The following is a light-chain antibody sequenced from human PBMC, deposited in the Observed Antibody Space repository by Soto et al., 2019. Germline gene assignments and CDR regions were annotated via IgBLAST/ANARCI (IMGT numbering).Light chain of an antibody. J-gene: IGKJ4*01. Sequence: IVLTQSPGTLSLSPGERATLSCRASQSVSSSYLAWYQQKPGQAPRLLIYGASSRATGIPDRFSGSGSGTDFTLTVSRLEPEDFAVYYCQQYGSSLLFGGGTKVDIK. CDR1: QSVSSSY. V-gene: IGKV3-20*01. CDR3: QQYGSSLL. CDR2: GAS.